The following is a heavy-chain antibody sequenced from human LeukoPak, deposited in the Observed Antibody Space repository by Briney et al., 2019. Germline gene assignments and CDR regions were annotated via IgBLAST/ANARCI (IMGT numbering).Heavy chain of an antibody. J-gene: IGHJ3*02. Sequence: GGSLRLSCAASGFTFSSHWMSWVRQAPGKGLEWVSSIDSSSSSIYYANSVKGRFTISRDNAQNSLYLQMNSLRAEDTAVYYCAREQSGSYSEAFDIWGQGTMVTVSS. V-gene: IGHV3-21*01. CDR2: IDSSSSSI. CDR3: AREQSGSYSEAFDI. D-gene: IGHD1-26*01. CDR1: GFTFSSHW.